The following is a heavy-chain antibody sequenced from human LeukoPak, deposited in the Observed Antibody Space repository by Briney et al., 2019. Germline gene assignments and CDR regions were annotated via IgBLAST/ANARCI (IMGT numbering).Heavy chain of an antibody. D-gene: IGHD6-6*01. CDR3: AKGSIAARPLDY. Sequence: GGSLRLSCAASGFTFSSYGMHWVRQAPGKGLEWVAVISYDGSNKYYADSVKGRFTISRDNSKNTLYLQMNSLRAEDTAVYYCAKGSIAARPLDYWGQGTLVTVSS. CDR2: ISYDGSNK. J-gene: IGHJ4*02. CDR1: GFTFSSYG. V-gene: IGHV3-30*18.